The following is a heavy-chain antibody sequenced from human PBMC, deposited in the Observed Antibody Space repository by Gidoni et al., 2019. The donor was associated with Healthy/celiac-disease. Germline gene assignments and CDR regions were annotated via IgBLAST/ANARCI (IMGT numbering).Heavy chain of an antibody. V-gene: IGHV3-48*03. D-gene: IGHD2-2*01. CDR1: GFTFSSYE. J-gene: IGHJ6*02. Sequence: EVQLVESGGGLVQPGGSLRLSCAASGFTFSSYEMNWVRQAPGKGLEWVSYISSSGSTIYYADSVKGRFTISRDNAKNSLYLQMNSLRAEDTAVYYCARAFWDCSSTSCYLYYYYYYGMDVWGQGTTVTVSS. CDR3: ARAFWDCSSTSCYLYYYYYYGMDV. CDR2: ISSSGSTI.